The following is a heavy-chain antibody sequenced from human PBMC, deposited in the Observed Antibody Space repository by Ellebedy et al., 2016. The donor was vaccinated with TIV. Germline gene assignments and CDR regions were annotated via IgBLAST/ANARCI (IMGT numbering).Heavy chain of an antibody. V-gene: IGHV3-23*01. CDR1: GFTFTNAW. Sequence: PGGSLRLSCAASGFTFTNAWISWVRQAPGKGLEWVSAISTSGGSTYYADSVKGRFTVSRDNPKNTLYLQMNSLRAEDTAVYYCVRGAGSYHFDYWGQGTLVTV. D-gene: IGHD1-26*01. CDR2: ISTSGGST. CDR3: VRGAGSYHFDY. J-gene: IGHJ4*02.